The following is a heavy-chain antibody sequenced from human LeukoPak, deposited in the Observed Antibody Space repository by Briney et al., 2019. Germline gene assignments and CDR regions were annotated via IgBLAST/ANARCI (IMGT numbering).Heavy chain of an antibody. CDR2: ISWNSGSM. D-gene: IGHD1-26*01. V-gene: IGHV3-9*01. CDR1: GFTFDDYA. J-gene: IGHJ4*02. CDR3: ASGGLVGATLQGSY. Sequence: GRSLRLSCAASGFTFDDYAMHWVRQAPGKGLEWVSGISWNSGSMDYADSVKGRFTISRDNAKNSLYLQMNSLRAEDTAVYYCASGGLVGATLQGSYWGQGTLVTVSS.